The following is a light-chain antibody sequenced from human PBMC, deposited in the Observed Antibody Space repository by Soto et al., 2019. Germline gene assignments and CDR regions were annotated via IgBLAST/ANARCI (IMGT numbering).Light chain of an antibody. CDR2: EVS. Sequence: SALTQPASVSGSPGQSITISCTGTSSGVGGYNYVSWYQQYPGKAPKLMIYEVSNRPSGVSNRFSGSKSGNTASLTISGLQAEDEADYYCSSYTSSSTLVFGGGTKLTVL. J-gene: IGLJ3*02. CDR1: SSGVGGYNY. V-gene: IGLV2-14*01. CDR3: SSYTSSSTLV.